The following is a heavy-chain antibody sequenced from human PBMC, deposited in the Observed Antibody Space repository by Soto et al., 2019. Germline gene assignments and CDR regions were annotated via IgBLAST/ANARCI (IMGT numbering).Heavy chain of an antibody. J-gene: IGHJ4*02. CDR2: IYYSGST. V-gene: IGHV4-59*01. CDR3: AQTTGWPGFDY. Sequence: SETLSLTCTVSGGSISSYYWSWIRQPPGKGLEWIGYIYYSGSTNYNPSLKSRVTISVDTSKNQFSLNLGSVTAADTAVYYCAQTTGWPGFDYWGQGILVTVSS. CDR1: GGSISSYY. D-gene: IGHD6-19*01.